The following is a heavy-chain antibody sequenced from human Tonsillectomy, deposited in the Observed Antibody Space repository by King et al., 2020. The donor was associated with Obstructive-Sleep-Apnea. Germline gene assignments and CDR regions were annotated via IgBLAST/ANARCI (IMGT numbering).Heavy chain of an antibody. D-gene: IGHD1-26*01. J-gene: IGHJ5*02. V-gene: IGHV4-59*08. CDR1: GDSISSYY. CDR3: ARQASGSYSFWFDP. CDR2: IYYSGST. Sequence: QLQLQESGPGLVKPSETLSLTCTVSGDSISSYYWNWIRQPPGKGLEWIGYIYYSGSTNYNPSLKSRVTISVDRSKNQFSLKLSSVTAADTAVYYCARQASGSYSFWFDPWGQGTLVTVSS.